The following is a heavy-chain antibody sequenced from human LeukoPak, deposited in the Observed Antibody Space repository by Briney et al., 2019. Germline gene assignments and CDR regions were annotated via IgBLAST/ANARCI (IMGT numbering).Heavy chain of an antibody. CDR1: GYSLTSYW. D-gene: IGHD3-10*01. CDR2: IYPGDSDT. V-gene: IGHV5-51*01. J-gene: IGHJ6*03. Sequence: GESLKISCKGSGYSLTSYWIGWVRQMPGKGLEWMGIIYPGDSDTRYSPSFQGQVTISADRSISTAYLQWSSLKASDTAIYYCARGGSGTLNYYYMDVWAKGTTVTISS. CDR3: ARGGSGTLNYYYMDV.